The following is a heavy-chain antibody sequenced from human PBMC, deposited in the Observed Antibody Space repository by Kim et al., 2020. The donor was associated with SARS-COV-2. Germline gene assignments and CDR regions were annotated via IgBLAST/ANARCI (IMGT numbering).Heavy chain of an antibody. CDR3: ARLYYYDSSGYYYAYYYYYGMDV. J-gene: IGHJ6*02. V-gene: IGHV3-48*03. Sequence: GGSLRLSCAASGFTFSSYEMNWVRQAPGKGLEWVSYISSSGSTIYYADSVKGRFTISRDNAKNSLYLQMNSLRAEDTAVYYCARLYYYDSSGYYYAYYYYYGMDVWGQGTTVTVSS. CDR2: ISSSGSTI. D-gene: IGHD3-22*01. CDR1: GFTFSSYE.